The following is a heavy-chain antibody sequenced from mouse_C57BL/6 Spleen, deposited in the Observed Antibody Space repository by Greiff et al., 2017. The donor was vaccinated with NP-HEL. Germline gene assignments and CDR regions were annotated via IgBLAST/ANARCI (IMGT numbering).Heavy chain of an antibody. D-gene: IGHD1-1*01. V-gene: IGHV14-4*01. CDR2: IDPENGDT. J-gene: IGHJ2*01. Sequence: EVQLQQSGAELVRPGASVKLSCTASGFNIKDDYMHWVKQRPEQGLEWIGWIDPENGDTENASKFQGKATITADTSSNTAYLQLSSLTSEDTAVYYCTTSGYGSSYPFDDWGQGTTLTVSS. CDR1: GFNIKDDY. CDR3: TTSGYGSSYPFDD.